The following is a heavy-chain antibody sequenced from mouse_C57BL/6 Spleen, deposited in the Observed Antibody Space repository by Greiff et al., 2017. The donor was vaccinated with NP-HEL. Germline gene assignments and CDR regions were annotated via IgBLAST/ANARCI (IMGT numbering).Heavy chain of an antibody. CDR1: GYSFTGYF. CDR3: AKSNYPGAMDY. Sequence: VQLKESGPELVKPGDSVKISCKASGYSFTGYFMNWVMQSHGKSLEWIGRINPYNGDTFYNQKFKGKATLTVDKSSSTAHMELRSLTSEDSAVYYCAKSNYPGAMDYWGQGTSVTVSS. CDR2: INPYNGDT. D-gene: IGHD2-5*01. V-gene: IGHV1-20*01. J-gene: IGHJ4*01.